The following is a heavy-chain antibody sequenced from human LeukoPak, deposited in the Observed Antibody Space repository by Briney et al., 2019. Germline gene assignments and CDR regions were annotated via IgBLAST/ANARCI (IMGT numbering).Heavy chain of an antibody. V-gene: IGHV3-30*02. D-gene: IGHD3-22*01. Sequence: GGSLRLSCAASGFTFSSYGMHWVRQAPGKGLEWVAFIRSDGSKFYADSVKGRFTISRDNSKNTLYLQMNSLRAADTAVYYCAKDPTHYRVWDDYDSTVLSYWGQGTLVTVSS. CDR2: IRSDGSK. CDR1: GFTFSSYG. CDR3: AKDPTHYRVWDDYDSTVLSY. J-gene: IGHJ4*02.